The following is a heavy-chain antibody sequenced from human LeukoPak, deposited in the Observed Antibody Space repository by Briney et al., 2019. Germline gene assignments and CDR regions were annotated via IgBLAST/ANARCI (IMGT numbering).Heavy chain of an antibody. J-gene: IGHJ4*02. D-gene: IGHD3-3*01. V-gene: IGHV3-30*18. Sequence: GGSLRLSCAASGFTFSSYGMHWVRQAPGKGLEWVAAISYDGSNKYYADSVKGRFTISRDNSKNTLYLQMNSLRAEDTAVYYCAKGSYYDFWSGYYHPIDYWGQGTLVTVSS. CDR1: GFTFSSYG. CDR3: AKGSYYDFWSGYYHPIDY. CDR2: ISYDGSNK.